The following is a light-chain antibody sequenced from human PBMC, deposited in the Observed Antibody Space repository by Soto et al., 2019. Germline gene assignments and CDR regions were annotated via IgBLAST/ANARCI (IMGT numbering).Light chain of an antibody. J-gene: IGKJ1*01. CDR2: DAS. Sequence: EIVLTQSPATLSLSPRERATLSCRASQSVSTFLAWYQQKPGQAPRLLIYDASNRATGIPARFSGSGFGTDFTLTISSLEPEDFAVYYCQQRSSWWTFGQGTKVEI. V-gene: IGKV3-11*01. CDR1: QSVSTF. CDR3: QQRSSWWT.